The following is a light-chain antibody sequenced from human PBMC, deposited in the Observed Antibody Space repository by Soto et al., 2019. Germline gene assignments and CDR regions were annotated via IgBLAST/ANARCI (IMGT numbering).Light chain of an antibody. V-gene: IGKV3-20*01. CDR3: RLYGSSLWT. Sequence: EIVLTQSQATLSSFPGERATLSCRASQSLGSSSLAWYQQKPGQSPRLLIYGFSSRATGIPDRFSGSGSGADFTLTISRPEPEDFAVYYCRLYGSSLWTFGQGTKVDNK. CDR1: QSLGSSS. J-gene: IGKJ1*01. CDR2: GFS.